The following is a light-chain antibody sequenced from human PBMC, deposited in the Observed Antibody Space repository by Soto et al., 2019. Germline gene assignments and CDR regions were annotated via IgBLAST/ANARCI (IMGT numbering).Light chain of an antibody. Sequence: ETMMTQSPDTLSVSLGERATLSCRASQSLRSSLAWYQQKPGQAHRLLIYDASTMATGIPARFSGSGSGTDFTLTISGLQSEAFSVYYCQQYNTWPQTFGQGNKVEIK. J-gene: IGKJ1*01. CDR1: QSLRSS. CDR3: QQYNTWPQT. V-gene: IGKV3-15*01. CDR2: DAS.